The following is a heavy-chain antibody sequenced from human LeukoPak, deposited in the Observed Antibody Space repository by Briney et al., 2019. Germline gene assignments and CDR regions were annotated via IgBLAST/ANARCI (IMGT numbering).Heavy chain of an antibody. Sequence: ASVKVSCKASGYTFTSYAMNWVRQAPGQGLEWMGWINTNTGNPTYAQGFTGRFVFSLDTSVSTAYLQISSLKAEDTAVYYCARDPVFSGSCSFDSWGQGSLVTVSP. CDR3: ARDPVFSGSCSFDS. CDR1: GYTFTSYA. V-gene: IGHV7-4-1*02. CDR2: INTNTGNP. D-gene: IGHD2-15*01. J-gene: IGHJ4*02.